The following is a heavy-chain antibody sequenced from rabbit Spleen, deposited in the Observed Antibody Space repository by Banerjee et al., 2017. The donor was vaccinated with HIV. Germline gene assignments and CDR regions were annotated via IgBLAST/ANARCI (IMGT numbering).Heavy chain of an antibody. CDR3: ARDDGSGHYIDGYFKL. D-gene: IGHD1-1*01. J-gene: IGHJ4*01. CDR1: GFSFNSGYV. Sequence: QDQLEESGGGLVKPRGSLTLTCKASGFSFNSGYVMCWVRQAPGKGLEWIACINIVTGKSVYARWAKGRFTMSRTSSTTVTLQMTSLTAADTATYFCARDDGSGHYIDGYFKLWGPGTLVTVS. CDR2: INIVTGKS. V-gene: IGHV1S45*01.